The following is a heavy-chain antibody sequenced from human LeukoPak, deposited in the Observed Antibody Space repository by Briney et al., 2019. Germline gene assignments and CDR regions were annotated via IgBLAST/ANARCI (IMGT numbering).Heavy chain of an antibody. CDR1: GFTFSSYS. J-gene: IGHJ4*02. D-gene: IGHD1-1*01. CDR2: INSDGSST. CDR3: ARVGNFPYY. V-gene: IGHV3-74*01. Sequence: GGSLRLSCAASGFTFSSYSMNWVRQAPGKGLVWVSRINSDGSSTSYADSVKGRFTIPRDNAKNTLCLQMNSLRAEDTAVYYCARVGNFPYYWGQGTLVTVSS.